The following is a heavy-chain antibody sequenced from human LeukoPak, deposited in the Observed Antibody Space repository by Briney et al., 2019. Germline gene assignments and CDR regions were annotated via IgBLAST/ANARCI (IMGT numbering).Heavy chain of an antibody. CDR1: GFTFSSYE. D-gene: IGHD3-16*02. J-gene: IGHJ4*02. Sequence: PGGSLRLSCAASGFTFSSYEMNWVRQAPGKGLEWVSYISSSGSTIYYADSVMGRFTISRDNAKNSLYLQMNSLRAEDTAVYYCARQLRLGELSAYFDYWGQGTLVTVSS. CDR2: ISSSGSTI. V-gene: IGHV3-48*03. CDR3: ARQLRLGELSAYFDY.